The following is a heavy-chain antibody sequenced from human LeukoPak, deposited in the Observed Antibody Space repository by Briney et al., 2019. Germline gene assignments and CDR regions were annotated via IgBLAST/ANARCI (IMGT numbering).Heavy chain of an antibody. CDR3: ARFISTSRSETDY. J-gene: IGHJ4*02. CDR1: GGSISSYY. Sequence: SETLSLTCTVSGGSISSYYWSWIRQPPGKGLEWIGYIYYSGSTNYNPSLKSRVTISVDTSKNQFSLKLSSVTAADTAVYYCARFISTSRSETDYWGQGTLVTVSS. D-gene: IGHD2-2*01. CDR2: IYYSGST. V-gene: IGHV4-59*01.